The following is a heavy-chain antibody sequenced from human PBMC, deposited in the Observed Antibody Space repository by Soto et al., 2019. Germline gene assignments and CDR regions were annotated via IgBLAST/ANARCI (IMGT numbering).Heavy chain of an antibody. D-gene: IGHD2-15*01. CDR1: GGTFSSYG. J-gene: IGHJ3*02. CDR3: AREEQAATDAFDI. V-gene: IGHV1-69*13. Sequence: SVKVSCKASGGTFSSYGFSWVRQAPGQGLEWMGGIIPIFGTTNYAQKFQGRVTLTADESTSTAYMELSSLRSEDTAVYYCAREEQAATDAFDIWGQGTMVTVSS. CDR2: IIPIFGTT.